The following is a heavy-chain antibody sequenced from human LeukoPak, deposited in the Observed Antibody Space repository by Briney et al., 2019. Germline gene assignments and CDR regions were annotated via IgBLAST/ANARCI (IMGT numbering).Heavy chain of an antibody. CDR3: ARAGPPAFDP. J-gene: IGHJ5*02. CDR1: GWTFTNFE. Sequence: QPGGSLRLSCAASGWTFTNFEMNWVRQAPGKGLEWVSYISYSGSTTSYADSVKGRFTISRDNAKNSLYLQMNSLRAEDTAVYYCARAGPPAFDPWGQGTLVTVSS. CDR2: ISYSGSTT. V-gene: IGHV3-48*03.